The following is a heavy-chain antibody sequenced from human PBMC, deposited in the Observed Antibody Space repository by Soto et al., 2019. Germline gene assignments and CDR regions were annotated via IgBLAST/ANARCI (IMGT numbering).Heavy chain of an antibody. D-gene: IGHD6-19*01. CDR3: ARGFIRGWYTYYFDL. V-gene: IGHV4-59*08. CDR2: IYYTGST. Sequence: QVQLQESGPGLVKPSETLSLTCTVSGASISGYHWSWIRQPPGKGLEWIGYIYYTGSTNYNPSLKSRVTMSVDTSKNPFSLKLNSVTSADSAVYYWARGFIRGWYTYYFDLWGQGPLVTVSS. CDR1: GASISGYH. J-gene: IGHJ4*02.